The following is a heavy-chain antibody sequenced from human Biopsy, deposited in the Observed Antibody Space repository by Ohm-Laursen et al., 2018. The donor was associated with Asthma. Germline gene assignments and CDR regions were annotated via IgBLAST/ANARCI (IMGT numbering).Heavy chain of an antibody. D-gene: IGHD3-22*01. V-gene: IGHV4-61*08. CDR3: ARGRITMIGGWFDP. J-gene: IGHJ5*02. CDR1: GASISGGVYY. CDR2: IYYSGST. Sequence: GTLSLTCTVSGASISGGVYYWSWIRQHPGKALEWIGYIYYSGSTNYNPSLKSRVTISVDTSKNQFSLKLSSVTAADTAVYYCARGRITMIGGWFDPWGQGTLVTVSS.